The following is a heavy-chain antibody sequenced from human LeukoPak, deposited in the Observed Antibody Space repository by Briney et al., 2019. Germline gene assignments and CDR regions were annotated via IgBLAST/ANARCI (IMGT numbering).Heavy chain of an antibody. CDR3: ARGGGYASPIGY. D-gene: IGHD5-12*01. CDR2: IYHSGST. V-gene: IGHV4-59*01. CDR1: GGSISTYY. J-gene: IGHJ4*02. Sequence: SETLSLTCTLSGGSISTYYWSWIRQPPGKGLEWIGYIYHSGSTNYNHSLKSRVTISVDTSKSQFSLKLSSVTAADTAVYYCARGGGYASPIGYWGRGALVTVSS.